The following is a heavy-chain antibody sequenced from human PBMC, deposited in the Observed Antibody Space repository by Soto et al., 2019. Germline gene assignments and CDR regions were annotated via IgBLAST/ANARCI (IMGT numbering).Heavy chain of an antibody. J-gene: IGHJ4*01. CDR2: ISFDGTKK. D-gene: IGHD3-10*01. CDR3: AKRHHSALDY. CDR1: GFPFSSYA. Sequence: QVQLVESGGGVVQPGRSLRLSCAASGFPFSSYALDWVRQAPGKGLEWVARISFDGTKKYCADSVKGRFTISRDNSKNTLYLEMDSLRLEDTAVYYCAKRHHSALDYWGHGTLVTVSS. V-gene: IGHV3-30*18.